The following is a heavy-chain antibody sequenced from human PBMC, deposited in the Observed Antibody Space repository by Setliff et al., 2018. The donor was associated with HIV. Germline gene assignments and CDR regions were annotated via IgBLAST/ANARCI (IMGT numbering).Heavy chain of an antibody. CDR3: ARELYSSGWRSRYFDH. V-gene: IGHV4-61*02. Sequence: SETLSLTCTVSSGSISSGSYYWSWIRQPAGKGLEWIGRVYSSGSTNYNPSLKSRVTISIDTSKNQFSLKLTSVTAADTAIYYCARELYSSGWRSRYFDHWGQGTLVTAPQ. D-gene: IGHD6-19*01. CDR1: SGSISSGSYY. CDR2: VYSSGST. J-gene: IGHJ4*02.